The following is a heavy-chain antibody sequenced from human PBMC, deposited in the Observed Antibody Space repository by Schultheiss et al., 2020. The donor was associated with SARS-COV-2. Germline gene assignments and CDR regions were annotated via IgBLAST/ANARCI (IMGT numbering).Heavy chain of an antibody. J-gene: IGHJ4*02. D-gene: IGHD3-22*01. CDR3: AREPDYDSSGYYPTPFDY. CDR2: IYYSGST. Sequence: SETLSLTCTVSGGSISSYYWSWIRQPPGKGLEWIGYIYYSGSTNYNPSLKSRVTISVDTSKNQFSLKLRSVTAADTAVYYCAREPDYDSSGYYPTPFDYWGQGTLVTVSS. V-gene: IGHV4-59*01. CDR1: GGSISSYY.